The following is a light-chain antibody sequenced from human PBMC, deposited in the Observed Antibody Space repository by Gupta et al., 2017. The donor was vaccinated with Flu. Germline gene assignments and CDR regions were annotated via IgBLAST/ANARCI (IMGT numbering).Light chain of an antibody. CDR3: QQYDNLPLT. Sequence: DLQMTQSPSSLSASVGDRVTITCQASQDISNYLNWYQQKPRKAPKLRIYDASNLETGVPSRFSGSGSGTDFTFTISSLQPEDIATYYCQQYDNLPLTFGGGTKVEIK. CDR1: QDISNY. J-gene: IGKJ4*01. V-gene: IGKV1-33*01. CDR2: DAS.